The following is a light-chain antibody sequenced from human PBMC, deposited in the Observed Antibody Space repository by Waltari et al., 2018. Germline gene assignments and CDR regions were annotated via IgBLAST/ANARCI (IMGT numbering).Light chain of an antibody. Sequence: DIQMTQSPSSLSASVVDRVTLTSRASQSISSYLNWYQQKPGKAPKLLIYAASSLQSGVPSRFSGSGSGTDFTLTISSLQPEDFATYYCQQSYSTPPTFGQGTKVEIK. CDR3: QQSYSTPPT. V-gene: IGKV1-39*01. J-gene: IGKJ1*01. CDR1: QSISSY. CDR2: AAS.